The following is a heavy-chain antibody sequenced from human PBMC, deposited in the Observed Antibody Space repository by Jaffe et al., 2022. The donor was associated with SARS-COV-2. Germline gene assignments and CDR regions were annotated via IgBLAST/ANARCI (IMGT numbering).Heavy chain of an antibody. Sequence: EVQLVESGGGLVKPGGSLRLSCAASGFTFSSYSMNWVRQAPGKGLEWVSSISSSSSYIYYADSVKGRFTISRDNAKNSLYLQMNSLRAEDTAVYYCARDLAAAGYAHETVYYYYGMDVWGQGTTVTVSS. D-gene: IGHD6-13*01. CDR2: ISSSSSYI. V-gene: IGHV3-21*01. CDR1: GFTFSSYS. CDR3: ARDLAAAGYAHETVYYYYGMDV. J-gene: IGHJ6*02.